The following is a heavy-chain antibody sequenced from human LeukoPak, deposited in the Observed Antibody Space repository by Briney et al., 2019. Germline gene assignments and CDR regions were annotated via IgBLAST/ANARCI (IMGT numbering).Heavy chain of an antibody. J-gene: IGHJ5*02. CDR3: AREGRAYRYSSSWYPTPSWFDP. D-gene: IGHD6-13*01. CDR2: INSRSNDI. Sequence: GGSLRLSCAASGFTFSSYWMSWVRQAPGKGLEWVSSINSRSNDIYYADSVKVRFTISRDNAKNSLYLQMNSLRAEDTAVYYCAREGRAYRYSSSWYPTPSWFDPWGQGTLVTVSS. CDR1: GFTFSSYW. V-gene: IGHV3-21*06.